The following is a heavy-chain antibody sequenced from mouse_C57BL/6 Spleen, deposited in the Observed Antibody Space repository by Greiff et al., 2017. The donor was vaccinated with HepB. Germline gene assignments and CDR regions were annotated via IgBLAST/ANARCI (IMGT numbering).Heavy chain of an antibody. CDR2: INYDGSST. CDR3: ARVHYYGSSSWFAY. CDR1: GFTFSDYY. J-gene: IGHJ3*01. D-gene: IGHD1-1*01. V-gene: IGHV5-16*01. Sequence: EVQLQESEGGLVQPGSSMKLSCTASGFTFSDYYMAWVRQVPEKGLEWVANINYDGSSTYYLDSLKSRFIISRDNAKNILYLQMSSLKSEDTATYYCARVHYYGSSSWFAYWGQGTLVTVSA.